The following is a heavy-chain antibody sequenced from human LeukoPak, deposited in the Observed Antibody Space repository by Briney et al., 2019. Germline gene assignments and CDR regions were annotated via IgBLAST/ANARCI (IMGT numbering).Heavy chain of an antibody. CDR1: GFTFSNYW. Sequence: GGSLRLSCAASGFTFSNYWIYWVRQAPGKGLVWVARINESGRTTTYADSVKGRFTISRDNAKNTVYLQMNSLRAEDTAVYYCAREGGTVTMYDYWGQGTLVTVSS. V-gene: IGHV3-74*01. D-gene: IGHD4-11*01. CDR2: INESGRTT. CDR3: AREGGTVTMYDY. J-gene: IGHJ4*02.